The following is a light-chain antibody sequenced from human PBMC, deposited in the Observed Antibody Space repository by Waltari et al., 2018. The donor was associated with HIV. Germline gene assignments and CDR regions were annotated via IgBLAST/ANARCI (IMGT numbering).Light chain of an antibody. Sequence: QSVLTQPPSASGTPGQRVTISCSGSSVNIGDNTVNWYQHVPGAAPRLLIYDNNKRPSGIPDRFSGSKSGASATLDITGLQTGDEADYYCGTWDPRLSAGVFGGGTKLTVL. CDR1: SVNIGDNT. CDR3: GTWDPRLSAGV. V-gene: IGLV1-51*01. CDR2: DNN. J-gene: IGLJ3*02.